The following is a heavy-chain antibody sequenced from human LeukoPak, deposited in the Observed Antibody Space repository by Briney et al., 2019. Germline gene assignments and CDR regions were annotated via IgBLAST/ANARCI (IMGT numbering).Heavy chain of an antibody. CDR2: SSAYNGNT. CDR3: ARGRYYYGSGSYHDY. D-gene: IGHD3-10*01. J-gene: IGHJ4*02. V-gene: IGHV1-18*04. Sequence: ASVKVSCKASGYTFTSYGISWVGQAPGQGLEGMGWSSAYNGNTNYAQKLQGRVTMTTDTSTSTAYMELRSLRSDDTAVYYCARGRYYYGSGSYHDYWGQGTLVTVSS. CDR1: GYTFTSYG.